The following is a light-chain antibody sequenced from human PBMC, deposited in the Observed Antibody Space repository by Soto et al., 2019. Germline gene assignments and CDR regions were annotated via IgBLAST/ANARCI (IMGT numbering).Light chain of an antibody. CDR1: QSVSTD. CDR2: RAS. CDR3: QQYNNWPLT. Sequence: EIVMTHSPSPLSVSPGETAILSCRASQSVSTDLAWYQQKPGQAPRLLIYRASTRASGIPARFSGSGSGTEFTLTISSLQSEDFAVYYCQQYNNWPLTFGPGTKVDIK. V-gene: IGKV3-15*01. J-gene: IGKJ3*01.